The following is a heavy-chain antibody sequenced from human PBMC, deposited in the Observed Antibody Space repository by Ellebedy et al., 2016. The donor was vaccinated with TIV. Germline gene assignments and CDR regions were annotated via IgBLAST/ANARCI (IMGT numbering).Heavy chain of an antibody. Sequence: GESLKISXAASGFTFSSYAMSWVRQAPGKGLEWVSAISGSGGSTYYADSVKGRFTISRDNSKNTLYLQMNSLRAEDTAVYYCAKDRDDSGIAAAGPPEYFQHWGQGTLVTVSS. D-gene: IGHD6-13*01. CDR1: GFTFSSYA. CDR2: ISGSGGST. J-gene: IGHJ1*01. V-gene: IGHV3-23*01. CDR3: AKDRDDSGIAAAGPPEYFQH.